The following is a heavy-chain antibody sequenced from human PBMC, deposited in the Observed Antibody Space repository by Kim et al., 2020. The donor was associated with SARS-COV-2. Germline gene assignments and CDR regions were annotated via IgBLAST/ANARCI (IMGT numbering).Heavy chain of an antibody. J-gene: IGHJ4*02. V-gene: IGHV3-30*02. Sequence: GRFTISRDNSKNTLYLEMSSLRAEETAVYYCAKLFGLNNYDSLSGYSDKWGQGTLVTVSS. D-gene: IGHD3-3*01. CDR3: AKLFGLNNYDSLSGYSDK.